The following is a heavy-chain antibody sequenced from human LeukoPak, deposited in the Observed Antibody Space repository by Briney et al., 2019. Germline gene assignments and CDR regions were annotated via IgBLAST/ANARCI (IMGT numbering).Heavy chain of an antibody. D-gene: IGHD1-26*01. V-gene: IGHV3-23*01. J-gene: IGHJ4*02. CDR2: ISGSGGST. CDR1: GFTFSSYA. CDR3: AKDKSSGSYIDY. Sequence: GGSLRLSCAASGFTFSSYAMSWVRQAPGKGLEWVSAISGSGGSTYYADSVKGRFTISRDNAKNSLYLQMNSLRAGDTALYYCAKDKSSGSYIDYWGQGTLVTVSS.